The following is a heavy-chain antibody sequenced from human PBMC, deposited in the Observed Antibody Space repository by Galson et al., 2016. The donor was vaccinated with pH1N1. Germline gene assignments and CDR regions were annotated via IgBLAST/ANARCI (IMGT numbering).Heavy chain of an antibody. CDR3: ARTRGYSYGSFDY. V-gene: IGHV3-11*06. CDR2: ISSSSIYT. CDR1: GFTFSDYY. Sequence: SLRLSCAASGFTFSDYYMSWIRQAPGKGLEWVSYISSSSIYTHYADSVKGRFTISKGNARNSLYLQMNSLRAEDAAVYYCARTRGYSYGSFDYWGQGTLVTVSS. J-gene: IGHJ4*02. D-gene: IGHD5-18*01.